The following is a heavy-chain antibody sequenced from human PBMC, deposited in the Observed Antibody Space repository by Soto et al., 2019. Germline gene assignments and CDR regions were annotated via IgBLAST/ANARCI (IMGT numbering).Heavy chain of an antibody. V-gene: IGHV3-33*01. CDR3: ARQLGYCSGGSCYSLDY. J-gene: IGHJ4*02. CDR2: IWYDGSSK. Sequence: QVQLVQSGGGVVQPGRSMRLSCAASGFTFSSYGMHWVRQAPGTGLEWVALIWYDGSSKYYAESVKGRFTICRDNSNNTLYLQMDSLRAEDTAVYYCARQLGYCSGGSCYSLDYWGQGTLVTVSS. D-gene: IGHD2-15*01. CDR1: GFTFSSYG.